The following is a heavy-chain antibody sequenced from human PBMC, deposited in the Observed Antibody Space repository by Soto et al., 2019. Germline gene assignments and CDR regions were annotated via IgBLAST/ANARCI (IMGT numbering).Heavy chain of an antibody. Sequence: SETLSLTCTVSGGSISSYYWSWIRQPPGKGLEWIGYIYYSGSTNYNPSLKSRVTISVDTSKNQFSLKLSSVTAADTAMYYCARTADDSYWFDPWGQGTLVTVSS. CDR2: IYYSGST. J-gene: IGHJ5*02. D-gene: IGHD1-1*01. CDR1: GGSISSYY. V-gene: IGHV4-59*12. CDR3: ARTADDSYWFDP.